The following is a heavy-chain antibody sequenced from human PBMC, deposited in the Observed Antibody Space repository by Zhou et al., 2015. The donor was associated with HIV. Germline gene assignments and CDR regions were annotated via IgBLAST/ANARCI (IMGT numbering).Heavy chain of an antibody. D-gene: IGHD3-22*01. CDR3: ARVGYYYISSGYYYGDYFDY. J-gene: IGHJ4*02. Sequence: EVQLVESGGTLVKPGGSLRLSCGASGFIFNDHWMSWVRQAPGKGLEWVASISHVGMQTYYAHSVKGRFTISRDNAKNSLYLQMNSLRAEDTAVYYCARVGYYYISSGYYYGDYFDYWGQGTLVTVSS. CDR2: ISHVGMQT. CDR1: GFIFNDHW. V-gene: IGHV3-7*01.